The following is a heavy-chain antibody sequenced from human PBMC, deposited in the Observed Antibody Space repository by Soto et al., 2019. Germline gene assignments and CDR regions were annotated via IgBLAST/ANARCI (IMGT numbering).Heavy chain of an antibody. V-gene: IGHV3-23*01. J-gene: IGHJ4*02. CDR1: GFTFSNSA. CDR3: AKVQEFCGFNCYIVDS. Sequence: EVQLLESGGGLAQPGGSLRLSCVASGFTFSNSAMRWVRHVPGKGLEWAAGISSSGGRTNYADSVKGRFTISRDNSKDTLYLQMNSLRAEDTALYYCAKVQEFCGFNCYIVDSWGQGVLVTVSS. D-gene: IGHD2-21*02. CDR2: ISSSGGRT.